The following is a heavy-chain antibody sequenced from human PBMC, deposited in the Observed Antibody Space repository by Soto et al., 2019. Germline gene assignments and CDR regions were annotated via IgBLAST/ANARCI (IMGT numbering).Heavy chain of an antibody. V-gene: IGHV4-59*08. J-gene: IGHJ3*02. CDR1: GGSISSYY. CDR2: IYYSGST. Sequence: SETLSLTCTVSGGSISSYYWSWIRQPPGKGLEWIGYIYYSGSTNYNPSLKSRVTISVDTSKNQLSLKLSSVTAADTAVYYCARRRAKWLVYDAFDIWGQGTMVTVSS. CDR3: ARRRAKWLVYDAFDI. D-gene: IGHD6-19*01.